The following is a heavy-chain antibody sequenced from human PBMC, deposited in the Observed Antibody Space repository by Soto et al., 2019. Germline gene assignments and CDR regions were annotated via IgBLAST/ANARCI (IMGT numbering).Heavy chain of an antibody. Sequence: QMYLVQSGAEVKKPGSSVKISCKASGGIFSSNTINWVRQAAGQGLEWMGGIIPLFGTANYAEKFQGRVTITADKSTKTEYMELTSLRSEDTAVYYCASIAACGGDCYAFDSWGQGTLVTVSS. CDR2: IIPLFGTA. CDR1: GGIFSSNT. V-gene: IGHV1-69*06. CDR3: ASIAACGGDCYAFDS. J-gene: IGHJ4*02. D-gene: IGHD2-21*02.